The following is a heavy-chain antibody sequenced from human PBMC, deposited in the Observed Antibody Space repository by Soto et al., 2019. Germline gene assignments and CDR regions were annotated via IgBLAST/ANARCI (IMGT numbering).Heavy chain of an antibody. CDR1: GGSISSSSYY. Sequence: PSETLSLTCTVSGGSISSSSYYWGWIRQPPGKGLEWIGSIYYSGSTYYNPSLQSRVTISVDTSKNQFSLKRSSVTAADAAVYSCARQGGFDNRGPDSDYWGQGTLVTVSS. CDR3: ARQGGFDNRGPDSDY. CDR2: IYYSGST. D-gene: IGHD3-22*01. J-gene: IGHJ4*02. V-gene: IGHV4-39*01.